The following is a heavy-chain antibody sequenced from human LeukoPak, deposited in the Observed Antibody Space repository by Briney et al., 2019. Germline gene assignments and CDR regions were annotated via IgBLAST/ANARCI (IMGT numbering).Heavy chain of an antibody. CDR1: GGSFSDYF. CDR3: ARHYYDSSGYYGYYFDY. J-gene: IGHJ4*02. V-gene: IGHV3-53*01. D-gene: IGHD3-22*01. CDR2: IYSGGST. Sequence: ETLSLTCAVYGGSFSDYFWNWIRQTPGKGLEWVSVIYSGGSTYYADSVKGRFTISRDNSKNTLYLQMNSLRAEDTAVYYCARHYYDSSGYYGYYFDYWGQGTLVTVSS.